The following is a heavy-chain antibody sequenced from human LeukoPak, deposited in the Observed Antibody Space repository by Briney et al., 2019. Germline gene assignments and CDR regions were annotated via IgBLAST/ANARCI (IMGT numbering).Heavy chain of an antibody. CDR1: GFTFSSYS. CDR2: ISSSSSYI. V-gene: IGHV3-21*01. J-gene: IGHJ4*02. D-gene: IGHD3-9*01. Sequence: PGGSLRLSCAASGFTFSSYSMNWVRQAPGKGLEWVSSISSSSSYIYYADSVKGRFTISRDNAKNSLYLQMNSLRAEDTAVYYCARDYDILTGYYVFDYWGQGTLVTVSS. CDR3: ARDYDILTGYYVFDY.